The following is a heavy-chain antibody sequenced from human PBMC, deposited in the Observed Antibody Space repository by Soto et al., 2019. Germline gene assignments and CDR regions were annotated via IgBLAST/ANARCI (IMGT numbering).Heavy chain of an antibody. J-gene: IGHJ4*02. CDR3: VRSKGGYSYGTPFDY. CDR2: ISWNSGNI. D-gene: IGHD5-18*01. V-gene: IGHV3-9*01. CDR1: GFTFDDYA. Sequence: PGGSLRLSCAASGFTFDDYAMYWVRQVLGKGLEWVSSISWNSGNIGYADSVKGRFTTSRDNAENSLYLQMNSLRPEDTALYYCVRSKGGYSYGTPFDYWGLGTLVTVSS.